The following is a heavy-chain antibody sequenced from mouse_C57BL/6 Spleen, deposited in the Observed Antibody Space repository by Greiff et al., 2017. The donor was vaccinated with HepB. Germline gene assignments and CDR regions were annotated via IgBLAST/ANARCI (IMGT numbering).Heavy chain of an antibody. CDR1: GYSITSGYY. CDR2: ISYDGSN. Sequence: EESGPGLVKPSQSLSLTCSVTGYSITSGYYWNWIRQFPGNKLEWMGYISYDGSNNYNPSLKNRISITRDTSKNQFFLKLNSVTTEDTATYYCARGGGNYGFAYWGQGTLVTVSA. J-gene: IGHJ3*01. D-gene: IGHD2-1*01. V-gene: IGHV3-6*01. CDR3: ARGGGNYGFAY.